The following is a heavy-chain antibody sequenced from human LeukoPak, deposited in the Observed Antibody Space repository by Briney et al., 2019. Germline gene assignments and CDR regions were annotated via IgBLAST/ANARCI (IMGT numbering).Heavy chain of an antibody. CDR1: GFTFSSYA. D-gene: IGHD3-10*01. J-gene: IGHJ4*02. CDR3: AKDGFSYYGSGSYYTGIVY. V-gene: IGHV3-23*01. Sequence: GGSLRLSCAASGFTFSSYAMSWVRQAPGKGLEWVSAISGSGGSTYYADSVKGRFTISRDNSKNTLYLQMNSLRAEDPAVYYCAKDGFSYYGSGSYYTGIVYWGQGTLVTVSS. CDR2: ISGSGGST.